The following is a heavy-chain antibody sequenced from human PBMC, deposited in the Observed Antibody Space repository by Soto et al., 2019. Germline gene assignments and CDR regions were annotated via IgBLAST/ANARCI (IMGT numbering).Heavy chain of an antibody. D-gene: IGHD2-15*01. Sequence: PGGSLRLSCAPSGLIFSNYAMSWVRQARGKGLEWVSAISGSGADTYYTESVKGRFTISRDNFKNTLYLQMNSLRAEDTAVYYCAKDTGRGGGSVFDYWGQGTLVTVSS. CDR2: ISGSGADT. V-gene: IGHV3-23*01. CDR3: AKDTGRGGGSVFDY. J-gene: IGHJ4*02. CDR1: GLIFSNYA.